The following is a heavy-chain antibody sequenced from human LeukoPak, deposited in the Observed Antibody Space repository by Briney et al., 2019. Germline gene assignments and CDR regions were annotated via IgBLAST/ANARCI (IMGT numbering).Heavy chain of an antibody. CDR3: ARRAYTITRKFDS. CDR1: GGSFSGCQ. D-gene: IGHD5-12*01. Sequence: SETLSLTCAVYGGSFSGCQWTWIRQPPGKGLEWIGEINHSGSTNYNPSLKSRVTISVDTSKNQFSLKLSSVTAADTAVYYCARRAYTITRKFDSWGQGTLVTVSS. V-gene: IGHV4-34*01. J-gene: IGHJ4*02. CDR2: INHSGST.